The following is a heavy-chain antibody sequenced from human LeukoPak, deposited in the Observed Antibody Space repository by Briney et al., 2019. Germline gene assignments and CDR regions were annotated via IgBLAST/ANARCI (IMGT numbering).Heavy chain of an antibody. V-gene: IGHV4-59*01. CDR2: IYYSGST. Sequence: SETLSLTCTVSGGSISSYYWSWIRQPPGKGLEWIGYIYYSGSTSYNPSLKSRVTMSVDTSKNQFSLKLSSVTAADTAVYYCARDVRYYDFWSGYYRTSNWFDPWGQGTLVTVSS. D-gene: IGHD3-3*01. J-gene: IGHJ5*02. CDR3: ARDVRYYDFWSGYYRTSNWFDP. CDR1: GGSISSYY.